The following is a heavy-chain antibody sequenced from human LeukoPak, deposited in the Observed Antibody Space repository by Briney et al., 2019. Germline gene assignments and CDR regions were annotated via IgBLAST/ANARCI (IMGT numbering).Heavy chain of an antibody. J-gene: IGHJ4*02. V-gene: IGHV4-34*01. D-gene: IGHD3-22*01. CDR2: INHSGST. CDR3: ARGGNDSSGYYYFDY. CDR1: GGSFSGYY. Sequence: SETLSLTCAVYGGSFSGYYWSWIRQPPGKGLEWIGEINHSGSTNYNPSLKSRVTMSVDTSKNQFSLKLSSVTAADTAVYYCARGGNDSSGYYYFDYWGQGTLVTVSS.